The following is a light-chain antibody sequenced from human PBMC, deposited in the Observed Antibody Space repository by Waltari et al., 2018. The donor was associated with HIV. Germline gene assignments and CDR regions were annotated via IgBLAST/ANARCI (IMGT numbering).Light chain of an antibody. CDR1: NIGDKT. CDR3: QVWDASSDHLVI. CDR2: NDS. J-gene: IGLJ2*01. Sequence: SFVLTQPPSVSVAPGQTARITCGGNNIGDKTVHWYQQKPGQAPLLVVYNDSDRPAGIPERFSGYNSWNTATLTISRVEAGDEADYYCQVWDASSDHLVIFGGGTKLTVL. V-gene: IGLV3-21*02.